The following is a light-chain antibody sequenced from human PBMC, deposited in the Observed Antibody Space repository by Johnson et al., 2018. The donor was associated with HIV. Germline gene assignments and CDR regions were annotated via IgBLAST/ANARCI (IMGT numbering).Light chain of an antibody. V-gene: IGLV1-51*02. J-gene: IGLJ1*01. CDR2: ENN. CDR3: GTWDSSLSVYV. CDR1: SSNIGNNY. Sequence: QSVLTQPPSVSAAPGQKVTISCSGSSSNIGNNYVSWYQQLPGTAPKLLIYENNKRPSGIPDRFSGSKSGTSATLGITGLQTVDEADYYCGTWDSSLSVYVFGTGTNVTVL.